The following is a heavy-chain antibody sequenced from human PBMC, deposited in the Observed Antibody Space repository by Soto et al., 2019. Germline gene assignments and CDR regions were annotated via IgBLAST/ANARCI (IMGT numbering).Heavy chain of an antibody. D-gene: IGHD6-13*01. CDR1: GYTLTELS. CDR2: FDPEDGET. CDR3: ATSSRALAAAGMEYPYYYYYGMDV. V-gene: IGHV1-24*01. J-gene: IGHJ6*02. Sequence: SVKVSCKVSGYTLTELSMHWVRQAPGKGLEWMGGFDPEDGETIYAQKFQGRVTMTEDTSTDTAYMELSSLGSEDTAVYYCATSSRALAAAGMEYPYYYYYGMDVWGQGTTVTVSS.